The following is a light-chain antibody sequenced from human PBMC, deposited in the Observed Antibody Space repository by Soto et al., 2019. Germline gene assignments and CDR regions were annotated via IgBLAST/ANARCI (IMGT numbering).Light chain of an antibody. CDR2: AAS. CDR1: QSIRSY. V-gene: IGKV1-39*01. CDR3: QQYNNWPRT. J-gene: IGKJ3*01. Sequence: QMTQSPSSLSASVGDRVTITCRASQSIRSYLNWYQQKPGKAPKLLIYAASSLQTGVSSRFSGSGSGTDFTLTISNLQPEDFAVYYCQQYNNWPRTFGPGTKVDIK.